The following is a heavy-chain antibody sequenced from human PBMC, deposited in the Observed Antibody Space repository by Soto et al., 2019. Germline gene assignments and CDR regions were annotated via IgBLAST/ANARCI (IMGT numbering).Heavy chain of an antibody. CDR1: GGSISSGGYY. V-gene: IGHV4-31*03. J-gene: IGHJ6*02. CDR3: ARHYPTWGPRYSMDV. CDR2: IYYSGNT. Sequence: SETLSLTCTVPGGSISSGGYYWSWIRQHPGKGPEWIGYIYYSGNTYYNPSLKSRVTILVDTSRNQFSLKLSSVTAADTAVYYCARHYPTWGPRYSMDVWGQGTAVTVSS. D-gene: IGHD3-10*01.